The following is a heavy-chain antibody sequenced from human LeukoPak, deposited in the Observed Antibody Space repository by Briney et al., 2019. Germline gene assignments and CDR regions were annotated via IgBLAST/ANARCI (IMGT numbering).Heavy chain of an antibody. D-gene: IGHD3-22*01. Sequence: GGSLRLSCAASGFTFSSYWMSWVRQAPGKGLEWVANIKQDGSEKYYVDSVKGRFTISRDNAKNSLYLQMNSLRAEDTAVYYCARGDGSVRIYGAEYFQHWGQGTLVSVSS. CDR1: GFTFSSYW. V-gene: IGHV3-7*01. J-gene: IGHJ1*01. CDR3: ARGDGSVRIYGAEYFQH. CDR2: IKQDGSEK.